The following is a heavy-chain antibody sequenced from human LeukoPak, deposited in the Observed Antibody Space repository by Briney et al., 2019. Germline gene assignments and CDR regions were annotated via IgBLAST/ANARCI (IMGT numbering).Heavy chain of an antibody. CDR3: ARGGYDSDWKITNFDY. D-gene: IGHD6-19*01. V-gene: IGHV3-30*04. CDR1: GFTFSSYA. CDR2: ISYDGSNK. J-gene: IGHJ4*02. Sequence: TGGSLRLSCAASGFTFSSYAMHWVRQAPGKGLEWVAVISYDGSNKYYAESVKGRFTISKDNPKNTLYLQMNSLRAEDTAVYYCARGGYDSDWKITNFDYWGQGTLVTVSS.